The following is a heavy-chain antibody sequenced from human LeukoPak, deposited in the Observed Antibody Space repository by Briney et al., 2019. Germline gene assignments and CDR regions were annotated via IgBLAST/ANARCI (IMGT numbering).Heavy chain of an antibody. J-gene: IGHJ4*02. V-gene: IGHV3-49*03. D-gene: IGHD2-15*01. Sequence: PGRSLRLSCTTSGFTFGDYTITWIRQAPGKGLEWVGFIRKKADGGTPEYAASVKGRFTVPRDDSKSIAYLQMNSLKTEDTAVYYCTRDPPTRYWGQGTLVSVSS. CDR1: GFTFGDYT. CDR2: IRKKADGGTP. CDR3: TRDPPTRY.